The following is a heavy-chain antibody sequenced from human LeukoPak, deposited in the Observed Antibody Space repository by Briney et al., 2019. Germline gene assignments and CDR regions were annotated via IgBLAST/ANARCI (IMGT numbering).Heavy chain of an antibody. D-gene: IGHD3-10*01. CDR3: ARDPSGSGSYYNDNYFDY. Sequence: ASVKVSCKASGYTFVRYGLNWVRQAPGQGLEWMGWISAYDAKTHYAESLQGRVTMTRDISASTVYTELRSLRSDDTAVYYCARDPSGSGSYYNDNYFDYWGQGTLVTVSS. V-gene: IGHV1-18*01. CDR1: GYTFVRYG. CDR2: ISAYDAKT. J-gene: IGHJ4*02.